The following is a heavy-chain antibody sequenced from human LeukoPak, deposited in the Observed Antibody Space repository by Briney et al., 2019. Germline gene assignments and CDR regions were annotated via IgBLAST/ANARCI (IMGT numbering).Heavy chain of an antibody. CDR2: IIPIFGTA. V-gene: IGHV1-69*13. D-gene: IGHD3-10*01. CDR1: GGTFSSYA. Sequence: SVKVSCKASGGTFSSYAISWVRQAPGQGFEWMGGIIPIFGTANYAQKFQGRVTITADESTSTAYMELSSLRSEDTAVYYCARDPSYYYGSGVPGGGWFDPWGQGTLVTVSS. J-gene: IGHJ5*02. CDR3: ARDPSYYYGSGVPGGGWFDP.